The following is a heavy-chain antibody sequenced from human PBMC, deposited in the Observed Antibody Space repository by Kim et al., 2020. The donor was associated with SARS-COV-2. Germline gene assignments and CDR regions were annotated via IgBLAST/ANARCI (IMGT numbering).Heavy chain of an antibody. CDR1: GFTFSSYA. CDR2: ISYDGSNK. V-gene: IGHV3-30-3*01. J-gene: IGHJ6*01. CDR3: ARGEFEVAGLYYYYGMH. D-gene: IGHD2-15*01. Sequence: GGSLRLSCAASGFTFSSYAMHWVRQAPGKGLEWVAVISYDGSNKYYADSVKGRFTISRDNSKNTLYLQMNSLRAEDTAVYYCARGEFEVAGLYYYYGMH.